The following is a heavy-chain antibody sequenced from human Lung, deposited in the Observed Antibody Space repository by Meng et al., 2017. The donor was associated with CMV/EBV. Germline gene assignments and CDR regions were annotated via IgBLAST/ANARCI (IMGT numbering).Heavy chain of an antibody. J-gene: IGHJ4*02. CDR3: ARDLLEGRY. V-gene: IGHV3-30*04. Sequence: GESLKISCAASGFAFRSFTMHWVRQAPGKGLEWVAVLSYDGRIEFYAESVKGRFTISRDNSKNTLFLQMNSLRREDTAVYCCARDLLEGRYWGQGTLVTVYS. CDR2: LSYDGRIE. CDR1: GFAFRSFT. D-gene: IGHD1-1*01.